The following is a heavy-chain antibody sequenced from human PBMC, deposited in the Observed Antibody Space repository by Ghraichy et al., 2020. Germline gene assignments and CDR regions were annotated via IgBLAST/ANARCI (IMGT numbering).Heavy chain of an antibody. J-gene: IGHJ4*02. D-gene: IGHD2-15*01. Sequence: GGSLRLSCAASGFTFSAYWMNWVRQAPGKGLEWVADIKQDGSERYYVDSVKGRFTISRDNAKNSLFLQMNSLRAEDTAVYYCARDCSGGSCYADYWGQGTLVTVSS. V-gene: IGHV3-7*01. CDR2: IKQDGSER. CDR3: ARDCSGGSCYADY. CDR1: GFTFSAYW.